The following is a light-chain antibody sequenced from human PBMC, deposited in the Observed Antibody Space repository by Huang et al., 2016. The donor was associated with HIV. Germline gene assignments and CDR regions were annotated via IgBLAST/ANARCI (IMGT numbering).Light chain of an antibody. Sequence: EIVMTQSPVTLSVSPGERATLSCKASQSVSNNLAWYQQKPGQAPRLLIYGASTRATGIPARFSGSGSWTEFTLTINSLESGDFAVYYCQQYNNWPPWTFGQGTKVEIK. CDR2: GAS. CDR1: QSVSNN. V-gene: IGKV3-15*01. CDR3: QQYNNWPPWT. J-gene: IGKJ1*01.